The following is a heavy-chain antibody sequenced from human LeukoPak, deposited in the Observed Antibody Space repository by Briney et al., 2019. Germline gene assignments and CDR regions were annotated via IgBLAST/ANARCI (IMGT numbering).Heavy chain of an antibody. D-gene: IGHD3-10*01. CDR3: ARDLGVGGSGSKVY. V-gene: IGHV3-21*04. J-gene: IGHJ4*02. CDR2: ITSSSSYI. CDR1: GFTFSSYC. Sequence: GGSLRLSCAASGFTFSSYCMNWVRQAPGKGLEWVSSITSSSSYIYYADSVKGRFTISRDNAKNSLYLQMNSLRAEDTAVYYCARDLGVGGSGSKVYWGQGTLVTVSS.